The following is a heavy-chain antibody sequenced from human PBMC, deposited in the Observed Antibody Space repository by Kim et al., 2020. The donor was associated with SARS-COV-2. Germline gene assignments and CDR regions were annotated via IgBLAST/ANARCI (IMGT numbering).Heavy chain of an antibody. V-gene: IGHV4-4*02. Sequence: SETLSLICVVSGASISSSSCWSWVRQPPGKGLEWIGEVDHSGTTSYNVSLKNRVSILVDKSKNQFSLRLTSVSAADTAVYYCARGVSSAWTLRAWFDPWGQGTRVTVS. D-gene: IGHD3-22*01. CDR3: ARGVSSAWTLRAWFDP. CDR1: GASISSSSC. J-gene: IGHJ5*02. CDR2: VDHSGTT.